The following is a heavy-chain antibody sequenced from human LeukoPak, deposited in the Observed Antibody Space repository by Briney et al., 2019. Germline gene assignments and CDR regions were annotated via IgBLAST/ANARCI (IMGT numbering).Heavy chain of an antibody. V-gene: IGHV3-30*03. Sequence: GGSLRLSCAASGFTFSSYGMHGVRQAPAKGLEEVAVISYHGSNKYYAESLKGRFTISRDNAKNSLYLQMNSLRAEDLDVYYCARGRAVVAASDNWFDPWGQGTLVTVSS. J-gene: IGHJ5*02. CDR1: GFTFSSYG. D-gene: IGHD2-15*01. CDR3: ARGRAVVAASDNWFDP. CDR2: ISYHGSNK.